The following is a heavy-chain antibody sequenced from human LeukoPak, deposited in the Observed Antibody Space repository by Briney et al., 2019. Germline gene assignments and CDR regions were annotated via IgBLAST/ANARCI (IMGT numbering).Heavy chain of an antibody. CDR3: ARATSPIAYDWNS. D-gene: IGHD5-12*01. CDR2: IDPSGPSV. CDR1: GYSFTNYK. Sequence: ASVKVSCKASGYSFTNYKIHWLRQAPGQGLQWMGIIDPSGPSVTYAQIFKGRLIMTRDTSTSTVYMQLSSLRSEDSAMYYCARATSPIAYDWNSWGQGTLVTVSS. J-gene: IGHJ4*02. V-gene: IGHV1-46*01.